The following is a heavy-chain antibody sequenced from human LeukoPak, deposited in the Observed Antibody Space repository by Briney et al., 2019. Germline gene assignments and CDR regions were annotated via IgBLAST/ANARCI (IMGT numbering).Heavy chain of an antibody. D-gene: IGHD3-10*01. CDR3: ARGGYYDSESYYLNY. Sequence: GESLKISCKVSGYSFTNYWIGWVRQMPGKGLEWMGIIYPGDSDTRYSPSFQGQVTLSADKSISTAYLQWNSLKASDTAIYYCARGGYYDSESYYLNYWGQGTLVTVSS. J-gene: IGHJ4*02. CDR2: IYPGDSDT. V-gene: IGHV5-51*01. CDR1: GYSFTNYW.